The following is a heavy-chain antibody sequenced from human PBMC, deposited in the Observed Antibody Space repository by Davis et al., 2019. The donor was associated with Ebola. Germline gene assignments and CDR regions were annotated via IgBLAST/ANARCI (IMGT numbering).Heavy chain of an antibody. CDR2: ISSSGSTI. V-gene: IGHV3-48*03. Sequence: GESLKISCAASGFTFSSYEMNWVRQAPGKGPEWVSYISSSGSTIYYADSVKGRFTISRDNAKNSLYLQMNTLRAEDTAVYYCARHNTNWFDPWGQGTLVTVSS. CDR1: GFTFSSYE. CDR3: ARHNTNWFDP. J-gene: IGHJ5*02. D-gene: IGHD1-14*01.